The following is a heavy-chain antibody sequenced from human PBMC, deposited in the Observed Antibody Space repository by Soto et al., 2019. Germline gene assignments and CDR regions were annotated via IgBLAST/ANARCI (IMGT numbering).Heavy chain of an antibody. CDR1: GGSISSYY. CDR2: IFYSGST. D-gene: IGHD1-26*01. V-gene: IGHV4-59*01. CDR3: ASMIWDPAISFDA. Sequence: QVQLQESGPGLVKPSETLSLTCTVSGGSISSYYWSWIRQPPGKGLEWIGFIFYSGSTSYNPSLTGRDTISIDTSEYQFSLKLNSVTAADTAVYYCASMIWDPAISFDAWGQGTLVAVSS. J-gene: IGHJ5*02.